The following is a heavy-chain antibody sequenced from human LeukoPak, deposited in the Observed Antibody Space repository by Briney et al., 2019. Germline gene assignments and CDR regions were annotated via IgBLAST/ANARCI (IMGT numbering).Heavy chain of an antibody. D-gene: IGHD2-2*01. V-gene: IGHV4-31*03. Sequence: SETLSLTCTVSGGSISSGGYYWSWIRQHPGKGLEWIGYIYYSGSTYYNPSLKSRVTISVDTSKNQFSLKLSSVTAADTAVYYCASVLIRVLPAAMTYFDYWGQGTLVTVSS. CDR3: ASVLIRVLPAAMTYFDY. CDR2: IYYSGST. CDR1: GGSISSGGYY. J-gene: IGHJ4*02.